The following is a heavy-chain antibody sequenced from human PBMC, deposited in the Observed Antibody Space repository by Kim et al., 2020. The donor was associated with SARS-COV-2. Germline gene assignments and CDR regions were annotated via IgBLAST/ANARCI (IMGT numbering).Heavy chain of an antibody. J-gene: IGHJ6*02. CDR3: AKDFSPGIAVAGPTENYYYYYGMDV. D-gene: IGHD6-19*01. CDR2: IWYDGSNK. V-gene: IGHV3-33*06. CDR1: GFTFSSYG. Sequence: GGSLRLSCAASGFTFSSYGMHWVRQAPGKGLEWVAVIWYDGSNKYYADSVKGRFTISRDNSKNTLYLQMNSLRAEDTAVYYCAKDFSPGIAVAGPTENYYYYYGMDVWGQGTTVTVSS.